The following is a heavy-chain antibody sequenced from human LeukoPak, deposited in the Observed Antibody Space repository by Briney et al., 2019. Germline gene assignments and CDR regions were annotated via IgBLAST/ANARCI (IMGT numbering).Heavy chain of an antibody. Sequence: SETLSLTCTVSGASISSSTDYWGWIRQPPGKGLEWVANIYYSGSTYYNPSLKSRVTISVDTSKNQFSLKLSSVTAADTAVYYCARKVKWIQVGGNYYYMDVWGKGTTVTVSS. CDR1: GASISSSTDY. D-gene: IGHD5-18*01. CDR3: ARKVKWIQVGGNYYYMDV. J-gene: IGHJ6*03. V-gene: IGHV4-39*01. CDR2: IYYSGST.